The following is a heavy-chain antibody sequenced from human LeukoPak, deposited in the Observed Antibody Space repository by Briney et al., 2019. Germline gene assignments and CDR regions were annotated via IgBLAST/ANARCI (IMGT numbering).Heavy chain of an antibody. Sequence: GASVKVSCKASGGTFSTYIFSWVRQAPGQGLEWMGGIIPISRTANYAQKFQGRGTITADKATNTTYMELSSLRFEDTAVYYCARDRYCSGDYCPIFDDFDVWGQGTMVTVSS. CDR2: IIPISRTA. CDR3: ARDRYCSGDYCPIFDDFDV. V-gene: IGHV1-69*06. D-gene: IGHD2-15*01. CDR1: GGTFSTYI. J-gene: IGHJ3*01.